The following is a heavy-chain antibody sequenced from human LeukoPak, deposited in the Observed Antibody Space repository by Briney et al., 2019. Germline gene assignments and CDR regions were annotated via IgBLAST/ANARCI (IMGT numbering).Heavy chain of an antibody. J-gene: IGHJ5*02. CDR1: GGSVSSSTYY. V-gene: IGHV4-39*01. D-gene: IGHD1-1*01. CDR2: IFFSVNT. Sequence: PSETLSLTCTVSGGSVSSSTYYWGWIRQPPGKGLEWIGSIFFSVNTYYNPSLKSRVTISVDTSRNQFPLRLSSVTAADTAVYYCAPGSTYGNRGSWFDPWGQGTLVTVSS. CDR3: APGSTYGNRGSWFDP.